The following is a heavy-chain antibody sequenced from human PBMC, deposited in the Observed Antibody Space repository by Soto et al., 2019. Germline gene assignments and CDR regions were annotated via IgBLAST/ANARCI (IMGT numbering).Heavy chain of an antibody. V-gene: IGHV3-23*01. CDR3: TKANRYCSGANCFTFDY. CDR2: FSSGGGGT. CDR1: GFTFSNYA. D-gene: IGHD2-15*01. Sequence: LRLSCTASGFTFSNYAMSWVRQALGKGLEWVSTFSSGGGGTYYADSVKGRFTISRDNSKNTLSLQMNSLRAEDTAVYYCTKANRYCSGANCFTFDYWGLGTLVTVSS. J-gene: IGHJ4*02.